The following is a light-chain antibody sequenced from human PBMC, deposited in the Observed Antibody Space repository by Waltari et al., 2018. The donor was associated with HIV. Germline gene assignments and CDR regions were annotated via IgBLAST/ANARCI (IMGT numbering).Light chain of an antibody. V-gene: IGKV3-20*01. CDR1: QSVSSSY. Sequence: EIVLTQSPGTLSLSPGERATLSCRASQSVSSSYLAWYQQKPGQAPRLLSYAASSRAPGIPDRFSGSGSGTDFTLTISRLEPEDFAVYYCQQYGSSLLVTFGPGTKVDIK. J-gene: IGKJ3*01. CDR3: QQYGSSLLVT. CDR2: AAS.